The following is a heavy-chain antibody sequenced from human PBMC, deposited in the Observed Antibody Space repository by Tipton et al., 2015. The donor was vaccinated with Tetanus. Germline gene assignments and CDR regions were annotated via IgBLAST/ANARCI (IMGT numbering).Heavy chain of an antibody. J-gene: IGHJ3*01. CDR1: GGSLSSRY. Sequence: TLSLTCTVSGGSLSSRYWSWIRQTAGKRLEWIGRIYISGSTDYNTSLKTRVSMSVGTSKNQFSLKLSSVTASDTAVYYCARDLSGFLFAAFDLWGQGIMVTVSS. V-gene: IGHV4-4*07. CDR3: ARDLSGFLFAAFDL. D-gene: IGHD3-22*01. CDR2: IYISGST.